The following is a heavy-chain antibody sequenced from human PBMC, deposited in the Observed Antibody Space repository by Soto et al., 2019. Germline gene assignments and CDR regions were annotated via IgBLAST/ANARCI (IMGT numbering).Heavy chain of an antibody. D-gene: IGHD3-10*01. CDR1: GYSFTTYW. Sequence: GGSLKISCKGSGYSFTTYWIGWVRQMPGKGLEWMGVIYPGDSDTRYSPSFQGQVTISADKSISTAYLQWRSLKASDTAIYYCARPYTMVDAFDIWGQGTMVTVSS. CDR3: ARPYTMVDAFDI. V-gene: IGHV5-51*01. CDR2: IYPGDSDT. J-gene: IGHJ3*02.